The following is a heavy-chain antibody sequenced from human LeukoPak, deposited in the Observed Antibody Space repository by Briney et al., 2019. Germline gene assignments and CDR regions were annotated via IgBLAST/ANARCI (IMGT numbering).Heavy chain of an antibody. V-gene: IGHV1-69*05. CDR2: IIPIFGTA. J-gene: IGHJ4*02. Sequence: ASVKVSCKASGGTFSSYAISWVRQAPGQGLEWMGGIIPIFGTANYAQKFQGRVTITTDESTSTAYMELSSLRSEDTAVYYCAAGNWNPPLPLDYWGQGTLVTVSS. D-gene: IGHD1-1*01. CDR1: GGTFSSYA. CDR3: AAGNWNPPLPLDY.